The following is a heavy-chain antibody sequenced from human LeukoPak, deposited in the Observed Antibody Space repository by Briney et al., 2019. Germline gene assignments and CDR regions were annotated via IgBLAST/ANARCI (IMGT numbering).Heavy chain of an antibody. V-gene: IGHV4-34*01. Sequence: SETLSLTCAVYGGSFSGYYWSWIRQPPGKGLEWIGEIDHSGSTNYNPSLKSRVNISLDKSKNHFSLRVDSVIAADTAIYYCARAPDTAIPYYYMDVWGKGTTVTVSS. CDR1: GGSFSGYY. D-gene: IGHD5-18*01. CDR2: IDHSGST. J-gene: IGHJ6*03. CDR3: ARAPDTAIPYYYMDV.